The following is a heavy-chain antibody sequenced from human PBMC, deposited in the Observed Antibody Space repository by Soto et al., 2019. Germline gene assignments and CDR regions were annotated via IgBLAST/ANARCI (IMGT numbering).Heavy chain of an antibody. D-gene: IGHD3-22*01. V-gene: IGHV5-51*01. CDR3: ARRRNFFDTTTSSLNFDY. J-gene: IGHJ4*02. CDR2: IYPGDSDT. CDR1: GYSFASNW. Sequence: GESLKISCMGFGYSFASNWIAWVRQKPGKGLEWMGIIYPGDSDTRYSPSFRGQVTISADESIDTAYLQWSSLKASDTAIYYCARRRNFFDTTTSSLNFDYWGQGTLVTVSS.